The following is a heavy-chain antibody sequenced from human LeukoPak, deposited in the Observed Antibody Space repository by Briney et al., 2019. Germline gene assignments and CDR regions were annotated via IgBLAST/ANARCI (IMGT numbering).Heavy chain of an antibody. Sequence: GGSLRLSCAASGFTLSSYWMHWVRQAPGEGLVWVSRIDPDGSTTNYADSVKGRFTTSRDNAKNTLYLQMNSLRAEDTALYYCTRVQAGRAGLMDVWGRGTTVTVSS. J-gene: IGHJ6*02. V-gene: IGHV3-74*01. D-gene: IGHD6-13*01. CDR1: GFTLSSYW. CDR3: TRVQAGRAGLMDV. CDR2: IDPDGSTT.